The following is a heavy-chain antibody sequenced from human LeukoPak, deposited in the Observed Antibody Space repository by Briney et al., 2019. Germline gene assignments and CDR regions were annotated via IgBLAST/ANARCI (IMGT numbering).Heavy chain of an antibody. D-gene: IGHD2-2*01. CDR1: GFTFSNYW. J-gene: IGHJ5*02. V-gene: IGHV3-7*01. CDR2: IRQDGSEK. CDR3: AGGYCSSTSCYAGNNWLDP. Sequence: GGSLRLSCAASGFTFSNYWMTWVRQAPGKGLEWVANIRQDGSEKYYVDSVKGRFTISRDNAKNSLYLQMNSLRAEDTAVYYCAGGYCSSTSCYAGNNWLDPWGQGTLVTVSS.